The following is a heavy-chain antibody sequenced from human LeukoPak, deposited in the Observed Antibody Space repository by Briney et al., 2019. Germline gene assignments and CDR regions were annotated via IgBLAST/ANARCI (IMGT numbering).Heavy chain of an antibody. CDR2: MNPNSGNT. D-gene: IGHD6-13*01. CDR1: GYTFTSYD. Sequence: ASVKVSCKPSGYTFTSYDINWVREATGQGLEWMGWMNPNSGNTGYAQKFQGRVTMTRNTSISTAYMELSSLRSEDTAVYYCARKRAAPRWFDPWGQGTLVTVSS. CDR3: ARKRAAPRWFDP. V-gene: IGHV1-8*01. J-gene: IGHJ5*02.